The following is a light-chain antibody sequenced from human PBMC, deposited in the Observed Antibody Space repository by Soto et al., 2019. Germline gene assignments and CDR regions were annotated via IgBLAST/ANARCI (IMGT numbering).Light chain of an antibody. J-gene: IGKJ2*01. Sequence: DIVMTQSPLSLPVTPGEPASISCRSSQSLLHSNGYNYLDWYLQKPGQSPQLLIYLGSNRASGVPDRFSSSGSGTDFTLKISRVEAEDVGVHYCMQALQTPYTFGQGTKLEIK. V-gene: IGKV2-28*01. CDR1: QSLLHSNGYNY. CDR2: LGS. CDR3: MQALQTPYT.